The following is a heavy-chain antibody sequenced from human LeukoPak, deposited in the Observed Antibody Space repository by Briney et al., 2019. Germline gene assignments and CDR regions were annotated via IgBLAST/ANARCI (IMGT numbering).Heavy chain of an antibody. CDR1: GFTFDDYG. V-gene: IGHV3-20*04. CDR2: INWNGGGT. CDR3: AKSPTVVTPDGFDY. Sequence: PGGSLRLSCAASGFTFDDYGMSWVRQAPGKGLEWVSGINWNGGGTGYADSVKGRFTISRDNAKNSLYLQMNSLRAEDTAVYYCAKSPTVVTPDGFDYWGQGTLVTVSS. D-gene: IGHD4-23*01. J-gene: IGHJ4*02.